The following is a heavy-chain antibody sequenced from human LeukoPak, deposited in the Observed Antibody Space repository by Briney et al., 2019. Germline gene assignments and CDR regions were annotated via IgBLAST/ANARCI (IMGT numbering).Heavy chain of an antibody. Sequence: ASVKVSCKTSGYTFTTYGISWVRQAPGQGLEWMTWISTYNDNTNYAQKFQGRVTMTTDTSTSTAYMELRSLRSDDTAVYYCVRDSRTAAAGSKGYFDYWGQGTLVTVSS. D-gene: IGHD6-13*01. CDR2: ISTYNDNT. CDR1: GYTFTTYG. CDR3: VRDSRTAAAGSKGYFDY. V-gene: IGHV1-18*01. J-gene: IGHJ4*02.